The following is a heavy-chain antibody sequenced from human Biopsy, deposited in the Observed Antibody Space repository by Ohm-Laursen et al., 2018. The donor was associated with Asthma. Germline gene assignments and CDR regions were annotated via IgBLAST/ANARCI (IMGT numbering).Heavy chain of an antibody. CDR3: ASDFPKDYVRYNFQF. D-gene: IGHD4-17*01. CDR2: HDHEEGGT. Sequence: ASVKVSCKISGYSLIDLPMHWVRQAPGQGLEWMGGHDHEEGGTVNARRFQGRVTMTEDTSTDTAYMELSSLSSDDTAVYYCASDFPKDYVRYNFQFWGQGTLVTVSS. V-gene: IGHV1-24*01. CDR1: GYSLIDLP. J-gene: IGHJ4*02.